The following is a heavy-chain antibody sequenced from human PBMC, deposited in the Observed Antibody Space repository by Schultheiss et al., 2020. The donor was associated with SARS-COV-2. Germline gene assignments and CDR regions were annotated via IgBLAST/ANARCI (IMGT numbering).Heavy chain of an antibody. V-gene: IGHV4-59*01. J-gene: IGHJ3*02. Sequence: SETLSLTCALYGGSFSGYYWSWIRQPPGKGLEWIGYIYYNGNTNYNPSLKSRVTTSLDTSKNQFSLRLSSVTAADTALYYCARIGMVRAVRDAFDTWGQGTMVTVSS. CDR2: IYYNGNT. CDR1: GGSFSGYY. CDR3: ARIGMVRAVRDAFDT. D-gene: IGHD3-10*01.